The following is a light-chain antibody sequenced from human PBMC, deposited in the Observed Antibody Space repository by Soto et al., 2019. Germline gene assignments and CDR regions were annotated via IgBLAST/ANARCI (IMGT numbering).Light chain of an antibody. Sequence: DIQLTQSPSFLSASVGDRVTITCRASQGIASFLAWYQQKPGEPPKLLIYAASTLQTGVPSRFSGSRSGPVYTLTISSLQPDDFATYYCQQLNSYPYTFAQGTKLEIK. CDR1: QGIASF. CDR3: QQLNSYPYT. CDR2: AAS. V-gene: IGKV1-9*01. J-gene: IGKJ2*01.